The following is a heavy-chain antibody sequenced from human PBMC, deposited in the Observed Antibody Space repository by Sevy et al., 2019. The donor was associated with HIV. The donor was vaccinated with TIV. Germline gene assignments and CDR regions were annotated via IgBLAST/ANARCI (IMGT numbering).Heavy chain of an antibody. V-gene: IGHV3-7*03. CDR1: GFTFSTYW. J-gene: IGHJ6*02. CDR2: IKKDGSEK. Sequence: GESLKISCAASGFTFSTYWMSWVRQAPGKGLEWVANIKKDGSEKYYVDSVKGRFTISRDNAKSSLYLQIKSLRAEDTAVYYCARDCSSTSCLWGLDVWGQGTTVTVSS. CDR3: ARDCSSTSCLWGLDV. D-gene: IGHD2-2*01.